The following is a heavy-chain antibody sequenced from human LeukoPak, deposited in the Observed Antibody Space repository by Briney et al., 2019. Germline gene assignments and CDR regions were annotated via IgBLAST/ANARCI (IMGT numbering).Heavy chain of an antibody. D-gene: IGHD3-22*01. V-gene: IGHV1-8*02. CDR3: ARGFAGYDSTHYASAYH. Sequence: GASVKVSCKASGYTFTNYDITWVRQAPGQGLEWMGWMNPNSGDTGYAQKFQGRVAMTRDTSITTAYMELSSLNSEDTALYYCARGFAGYDSTHYASAYHWGQGTLVTVSS. CDR1: GYTFTNYD. CDR2: MNPNSGDT. J-gene: IGHJ5*02.